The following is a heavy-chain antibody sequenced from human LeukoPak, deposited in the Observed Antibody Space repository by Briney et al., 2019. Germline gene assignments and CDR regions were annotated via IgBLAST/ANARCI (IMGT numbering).Heavy chain of an antibody. Sequence: SVKVSCKASGGTFSGYAISWVRQAPGQGLEWMGRIIPILGIANYAQKFQGRVTITADKSTSTAYMELSSLRSEDTAVCYCARDVYDILTGYYKHTYGMDVWGQGTTVTVSS. CDR1: GGTFSGYA. J-gene: IGHJ6*02. V-gene: IGHV1-69*04. CDR3: ARDVYDILTGYYKHTYGMDV. D-gene: IGHD3-9*01. CDR2: IIPILGIA.